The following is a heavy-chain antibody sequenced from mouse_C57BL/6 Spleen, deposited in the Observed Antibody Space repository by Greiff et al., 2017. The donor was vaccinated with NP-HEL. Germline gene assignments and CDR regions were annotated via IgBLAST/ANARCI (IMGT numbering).Heavy chain of an antibody. CDR3: TPHGRDAMDY. CDR2: IDPENGDT. Sequence: EVQLQQSGAELVRPGASVKLSCTASGFNIKDDYMHWVKQRPEQGLEWIGWIDPENGDTESASKFQGKATITADTSSNTAYLQLSSLTSEDTAVYYCTPHGRDAMDYWGQGTSVTVSS. CDR1: GFNIKDDY. V-gene: IGHV14-4*01. J-gene: IGHJ4*01.